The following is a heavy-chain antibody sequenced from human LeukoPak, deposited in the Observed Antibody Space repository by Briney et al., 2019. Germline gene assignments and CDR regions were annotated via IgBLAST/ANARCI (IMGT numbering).Heavy chain of an antibody. CDR3: AGDCTGGSCYDAFEI. J-gene: IGHJ3*02. Sequence: TGGSLRLSCAASGFTFSSYGMHWVRQAPGKGLEWVTLISYDGSNKYYADSVKGRFTISKDNSKNTLYLQMNSLTADATAVYYWAGDCTGGSCYDAFEIWGQGTMVTVSS. CDR1: GFTFSSYG. D-gene: IGHD2-15*01. V-gene: IGHV3-30*03. CDR2: ISYDGSNK.